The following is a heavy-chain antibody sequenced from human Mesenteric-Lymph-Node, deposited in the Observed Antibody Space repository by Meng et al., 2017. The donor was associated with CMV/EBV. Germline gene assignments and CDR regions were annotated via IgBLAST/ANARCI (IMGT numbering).Heavy chain of an antibody. D-gene: IGHD5-12*01. Sequence: SETLSLTCKVSGDSISSGDYYWNWIRQFPGKGLEWIGYIYNTGSTYYNPSLKSRVAMSVDTSKNQFSLKLMSVTAADTAVYYCARDPGVASAEGYFGMDVWGQGTTVTVSS. V-gene: IGHV4-30-4*08. J-gene: IGHJ6*02. CDR3: ARDPGVASAEGYFGMDV. CDR2: IYNTGST. CDR1: GDSISSGDYY.